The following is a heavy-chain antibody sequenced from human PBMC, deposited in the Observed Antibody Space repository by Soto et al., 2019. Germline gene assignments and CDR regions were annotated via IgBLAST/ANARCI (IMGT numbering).Heavy chain of an antibody. CDR1: GFTFSSFA. D-gene: IGHD1-1*01. J-gene: IGHJ4*02. CDR3: AKDPPTTGTTFDY. Sequence: GSLRLSCAASGFTFSSFAMSWVRQAPGKGLEWVSTINKSGGSTYYADSVKGRFTISRDNSKNMLFLQINGLRAEDTAVYYCAKDPPTTGTTFDYWGRGTLVTVSS. CDR2: INKSGGST. V-gene: IGHV3-23*01.